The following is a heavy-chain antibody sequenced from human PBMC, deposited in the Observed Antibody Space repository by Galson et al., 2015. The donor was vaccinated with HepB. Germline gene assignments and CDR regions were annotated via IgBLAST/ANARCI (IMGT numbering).Heavy chain of an antibody. D-gene: IGHD1-26*01. CDR2: INPSGGST. CDR1: GYTFTRYH. Sequence: VKVSCKASGYTFTRYHVHWVRQAPGQGLEWVGKINPSGGSTTYAQKFQGRVTMTRDTSTNTVYMELSSLRSDDTAVYYCARGQALYSGSYYDDAFDIWGQGTMVTVSS. CDR3: ARGQALYSGSYYDDAFDI. J-gene: IGHJ3*02. V-gene: IGHV1-46*01.